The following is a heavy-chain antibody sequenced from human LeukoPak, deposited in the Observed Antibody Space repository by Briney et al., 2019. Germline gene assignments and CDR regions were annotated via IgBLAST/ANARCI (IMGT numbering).Heavy chain of an antibody. J-gene: IGHJ3*02. CDR3: TRGGNSDI. Sequence: PGGSLRLSCAASGFTFSSYEMNWVRRAPGKGLEWVSHISSSGRTIYYADSVKGRFTISRDNAKNSLYLQMNSLRAEDTAVYYCTRGGNSDIWGQGTMVTVSS. D-gene: IGHD4-23*01. V-gene: IGHV3-48*03. CDR2: ISSSGRTI. CDR1: GFTFSSYE.